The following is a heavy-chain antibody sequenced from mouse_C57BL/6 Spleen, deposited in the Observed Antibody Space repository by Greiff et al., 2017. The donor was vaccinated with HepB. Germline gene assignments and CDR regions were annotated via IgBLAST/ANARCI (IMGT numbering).Heavy chain of an antibody. CDR3: ARSNWGYFDY. Sequence: EVQVVESGGGLVQPGGSLSLSCAASGFTFTDYYMSWVRQPPGKALEWLGFIRNKANGYTTEYSASVKGRFTISRDNSQSILYLQMNALRAEDSATYYWARSNWGYFDYWGQGTTLTVSS. D-gene: IGHD4-1*01. CDR1: GFTFTDYY. J-gene: IGHJ2*01. V-gene: IGHV7-3*01. CDR2: IRNKANGYTT.